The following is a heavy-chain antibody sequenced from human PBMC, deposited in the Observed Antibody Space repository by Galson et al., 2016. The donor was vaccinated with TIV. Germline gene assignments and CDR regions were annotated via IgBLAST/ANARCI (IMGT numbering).Heavy chain of an antibody. D-gene: IGHD3-3*01. CDR3: ARKAGRGYGMDV. V-gene: IGHV5-51*01. Sequence: QSGAEVKKPGEALKLSCKGSGYPFSSWYIAWVRQKPGKGLVWMGKIYPDDSETTYSPSFQGQVTLSVDKSTRTAYLQWRSLKASDTAMYYCARKAGRGYGMDVWGHGTTVIVSS. CDR1: GYPFSSWY. CDR2: IYPDDSET. J-gene: IGHJ6*02.